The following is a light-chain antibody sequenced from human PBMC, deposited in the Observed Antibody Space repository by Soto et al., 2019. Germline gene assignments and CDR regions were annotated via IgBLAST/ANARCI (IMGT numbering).Light chain of an antibody. J-gene: IGKJ1*01. CDR1: QNVNNK. Sequence: EIVMTQSPDTLSVSPGERATLSCRASQNVNNKLAWYQQKPGQAPRLLIYGASTRATGIPARFSGSGSGTEFTLTISSLQSEDFAVYYCQQRSNWPWTFGQGTKVDIK. CDR3: QQRSNWPWT. V-gene: IGKV3-15*01. CDR2: GAS.